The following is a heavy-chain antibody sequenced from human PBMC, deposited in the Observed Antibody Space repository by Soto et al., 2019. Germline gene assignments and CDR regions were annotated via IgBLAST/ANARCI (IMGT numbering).Heavy chain of an antibody. J-gene: IGHJ5*02. D-gene: IGHD6-13*01. Sequence: QVQLQESGPGLLKPSQTLSLTCNVSNGYINSGGFYWSWIRQHPGKGLEWIGYIFHSGSTLYNPSLNSRVSLSADTSKNQLSLNLRSVTVADTAGYYCARGGIAGHWFDPWGQGILVTVSS. CDR3: ARGGIAGHWFDP. CDR2: IFHSGST. V-gene: IGHV4-31*03. CDR1: NGYINSGGFY.